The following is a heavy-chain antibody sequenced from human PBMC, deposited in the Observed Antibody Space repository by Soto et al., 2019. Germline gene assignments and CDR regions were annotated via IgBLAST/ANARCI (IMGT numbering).Heavy chain of an antibody. V-gene: IGHV4-34*01. J-gene: IGHJ4*02. D-gene: IGHD5-18*01. Sequence: QVQLQQWGAGLLKPSETLSLTCAVYGGSFNGYYWSWIRQPPGKGLEWIGEINHGGDTNYNPSLKSRVTISEDTSKKQLSLKLSSVTAADTAVYYCARATRYSYGYPLDYWGQGTLVTVSS. CDR1: GGSFNGYY. CDR2: INHGGDT. CDR3: ARATRYSYGYPLDY.